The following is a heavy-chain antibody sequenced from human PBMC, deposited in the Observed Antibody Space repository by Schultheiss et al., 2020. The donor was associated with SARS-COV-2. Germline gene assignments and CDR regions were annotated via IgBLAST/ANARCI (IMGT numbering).Heavy chain of an antibody. D-gene: IGHD6-19*01. V-gene: IGHV5-51*01. CDR1: GYSFTSYW. CDR3: ARPGAYSSGWYYFDY. J-gene: IGHJ4*02. Sequence: KVSCKGSGYSFTSYWISWVRQMPGKGLEWMAMIYPIDSDIRYSPPFQGQVTISADKSISTAYLQWSSLKASDTAMYYCARPGAYSSGWYYFDYWGQGTLVTVSS. CDR2: IYPIDSDI.